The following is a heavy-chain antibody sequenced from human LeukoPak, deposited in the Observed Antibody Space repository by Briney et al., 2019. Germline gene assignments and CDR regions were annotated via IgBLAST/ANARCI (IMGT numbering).Heavy chain of an antibody. Sequence: SVKVPCKASGGTFSSYAISWVRQAPGQGLEWMGGIIPIFGTANYAQKFQGRVTITADESTSTAYMELSSLRSEDTAVYYCARDGWVVRGVQFGDSGNCFDYWGQGTLVTVSS. J-gene: IGHJ4*02. V-gene: IGHV1-69*13. CDR1: GGTFSSYA. CDR2: IIPIFGTA. D-gene: IGHD3-10*01. CDR3: ARDGWVVRGVQFGDSGNCFDY.